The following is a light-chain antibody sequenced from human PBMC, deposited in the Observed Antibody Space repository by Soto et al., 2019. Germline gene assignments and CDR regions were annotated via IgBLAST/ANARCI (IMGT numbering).Light chain of an antibody. J-gene: IGLJ2*01. V-gene: IGLV2-14*01. CDR3: SSYAGSDIFV. CDR1: SSDVGTSNY. Sequence: QSALTQPASVSGSPGQSVTISCSGTSSDVGTSNYVSWYQQHPGKAPKLMIYAVSNRPSGVSNRFSGSKSGNTASLTISGLQAEDEADYYCSSYAGSDIFVFGGGTKVTVL. CDR2: AVS.